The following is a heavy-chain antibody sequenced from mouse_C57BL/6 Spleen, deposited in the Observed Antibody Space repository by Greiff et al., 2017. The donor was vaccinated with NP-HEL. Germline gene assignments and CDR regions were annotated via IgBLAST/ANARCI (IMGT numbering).Heavy chain of an antibody. D-gene: IGHD2-5*01. Sequence: QVQLQQSGAELVKPGASVKISCKASGYAFSSYWMNWVKQRPGKGLEWIGQIYPGDGDTNYNGKFKGKATLTADKSSSTVYMLLSSLTSEAATVYFCARGVSNPYFDYWGQGTTLTVSS. J-gene: IGHJ2*01. CDR3: ARGVSNPYFDY. CDR2: IYPGDGDT. V-gene: IGHV1-80*01. CDR1: GYAFSSYW.